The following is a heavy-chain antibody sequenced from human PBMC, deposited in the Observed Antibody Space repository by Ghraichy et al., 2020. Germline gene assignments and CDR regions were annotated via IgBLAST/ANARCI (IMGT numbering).Heavy chain of an antibody. Sequence: GESLRLSCAASGFTFSRHWMSWVRQAPGKGLEWVASIKSDGSDIFYVDSVKGRFTISRDNAKNSVSLEMNSLRAEDTAVYYCARDPYGDYKYGGTDYWGQGTLVSVSS. CDR3: ARDPYGDYKYGGTDY. CDR1: GFTFSRHW. CDR2: IKSDGSDI. D-gene: IGHD4-17*01. J-gene: IGHJ4*02. V-gene: IGHV3-7*01.